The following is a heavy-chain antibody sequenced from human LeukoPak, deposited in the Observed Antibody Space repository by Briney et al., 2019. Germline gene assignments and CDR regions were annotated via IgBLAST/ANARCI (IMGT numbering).Heavy chain of an antibody. J-gene: IGHJ6*02. CDR3: ARDRVVVVAAIGYYYGMDV. V-gene: IGHV1-18*01. CDR1: GYTFTSYG. D-gene: IGHD2-15*01. Sequence: ASVKVSCKASGYTFTSYGISWVRQAPGQGLEWMGWISAYNGNTNYAQKFQGRVTMTTDTSTSTAYMELRSLRSDDTAVYYCARDRVVVVAAIGYYYGMDVWGQGTTVTVSS. CDR2: ISAYNGNT.